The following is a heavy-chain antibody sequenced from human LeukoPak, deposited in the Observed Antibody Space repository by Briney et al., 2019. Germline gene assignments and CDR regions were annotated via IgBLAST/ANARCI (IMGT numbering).Heavy chain of an antibody. J-gene: IGHJ1*01. CDR2: IYYSGST. CDR3: ARVARFGDPSKAFQH. V-gene: IGHV4-59*01. D-gene: IGHD3-10*01. CDR1: GGSISSYY. Sequence: SETLSLTCTVSGGSISSYYWSWIRQPPGKGLEWIGYIYYSGSTNYNPSLKSRVTISVDTSKNQFSLKLSSVTAADTAVYYCARVARFGDPSKAFQHWGQGTLVTVSS.